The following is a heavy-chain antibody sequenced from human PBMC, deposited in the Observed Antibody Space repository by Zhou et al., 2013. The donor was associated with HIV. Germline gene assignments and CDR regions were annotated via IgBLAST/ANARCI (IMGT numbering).Heavy chain of an antibody. CDR3: ARGLEAATPLHPPPYWFDP. Sequence: QVQLVQSGAEVQKPGASVKVSCAASGYPFTGHFLHWVRQAPGQGLEWMGWINPNTGDTDYAQKFQGRVTMTRDTSISTVYMSLRRLTSDDAAVYYCARGLEAATPLHPPPYWFDPWGQGTLVXVFS. CDR1: GYPFTGHF. D-gene: IGHD2-15*01. CDR2: INPNTGDT. J-gene: IGHJ5*02. V-gene: IGHV1-2*02.